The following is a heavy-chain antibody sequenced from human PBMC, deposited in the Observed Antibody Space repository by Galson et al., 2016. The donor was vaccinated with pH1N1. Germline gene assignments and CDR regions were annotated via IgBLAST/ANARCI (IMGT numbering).Heavy chain of an antibody. V-gene: IGHV5-51*03. CDR2: IYPGDSDT. CDR1: GYDLSNYW. J-gene: IGHJ4*02. CDR3: ARHRGGGGGDSYYFDY. D-gene: IGHD2-21*02. Sequence: QSGAEVKKPGESLKISCTGSGYDLSNYWIGWVRQMPGKGLEWMGIIYPGDSDTRYSPSFQGQVTISADKSIDTAFLQWNSLKASDTAMYYCARHRGGGGGDSYYFDYWAREPWSPSPQ.